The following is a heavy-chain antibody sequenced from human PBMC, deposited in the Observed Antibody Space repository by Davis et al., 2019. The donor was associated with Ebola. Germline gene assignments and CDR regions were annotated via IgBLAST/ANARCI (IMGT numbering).Heavy chain of an antibody. CDR2: IDGPTTNT. V-gene: IGHV3-23*01. D-gene: IGHD3-22*01. Sequence: PGGSLRLSCAVSGFIFSNYAMHWVRQAPGKGLEWVSTIDGPTTNTHYGESVKGRFTISRDNSKNTLYLQMNSLRAEDTAVYYCARDLDDSSGEVSPTIYWGQGTLVTVSS. J-gene: IGHJ4*02. CDR1: GFIFSNYA. CDR3: ARDLDDSSGEVSPTIY.